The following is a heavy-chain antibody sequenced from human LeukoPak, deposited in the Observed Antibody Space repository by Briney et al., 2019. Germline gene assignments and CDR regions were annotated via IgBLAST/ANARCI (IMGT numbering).Heavy chain of an antibody. D-gene: IGHD3-3*02. J-gene: IGHJ4*02. Sequence: SVKVSCKASGGTFSNYAISWVRQAPGQGLEWMGGIIPIFGTANYAQKFQGRVTMTTDTSTSTAYMELRSLRSDDTAVYYCASTFLESSSYFDYWGQGTLVTVSS. CDR1: GGTFSNYA. CDR3: ASTFLESSSYFDY. CDR2: IIPIFGTA. V-gene: IGHV1-69*05.